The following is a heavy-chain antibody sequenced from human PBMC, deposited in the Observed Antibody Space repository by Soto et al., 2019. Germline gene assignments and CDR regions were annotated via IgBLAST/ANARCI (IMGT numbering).Heavy chain of an antibody. CDR3: ARERINYDSSGYFNRNFDY. CDR1: GGSISSGGYY. J-gene: IGHJ4*02. CDR2: IYYSGST. V-gene: IGHV4-31*03. Sequence: QVQLQESGPGLVKPSQTLSLTCTVSGGSISSGGYYWSWIRQHPGKGLEWIGYIYYSGSTYYNPSLKSRVTISVDTSKNQFSLKLSSVTAADTAVYYCARERINYDSSGYFNRNFDYWGQGTLVTVSS. D-gene: IGHD3-22*01.